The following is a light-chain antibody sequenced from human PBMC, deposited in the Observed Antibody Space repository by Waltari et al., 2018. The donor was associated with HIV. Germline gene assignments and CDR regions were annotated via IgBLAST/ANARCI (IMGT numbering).Light chain of an antibody. V-gene: IGLV2-8*01. J-gene: IGLJ3*02. CDR2: EVI. Sequence: QSALTQPPPASGYPGQSVTHPVSGNSREAGGFDYCTWYQRHPGKAPKLLIYEVIKRPSGVPDRFFGSKSGNTASLTVSGLQAEDEADYFCSSYAGDYNLVFGGGTKLTVL. CDR3: SSYAGDYNLV. CDR1: SREAGGFDY.